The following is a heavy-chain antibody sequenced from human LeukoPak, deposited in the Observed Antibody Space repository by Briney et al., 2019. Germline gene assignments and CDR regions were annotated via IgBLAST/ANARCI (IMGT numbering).Heavy chain of an antibody. CDR3: AELGITMIGGV. D-gene: IGHD3-10*02. V-gene: IGHV3-23*01. CDR1: GFSFSDYG. Sequence: GGSLRLSCTASGFSFSDYGMHWVRQAPGKGLEWVSGISASGDSTYYADSVKGRFTISRDNSKNILSLQMNSLRAEDTAVYYCAELGITMIGGVWGKGTTVTISS. CDR2: ISASGDST. J-gene: IGHJ6*04.